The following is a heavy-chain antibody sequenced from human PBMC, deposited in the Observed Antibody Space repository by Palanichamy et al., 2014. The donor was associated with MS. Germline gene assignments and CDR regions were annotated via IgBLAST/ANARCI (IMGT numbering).Heavy chain of an antibody. Sequence: EVQLVESGGGLVKPGGSLRLSCAASGFTFSNAWMSWVRQAPGKGLEWVGRIKSKTDGGTTDYAAPVKGRFTIPRDDSKNTLYLQMNSLKTEDTAVYYCTTTYYDFWSGYYRFDYWGQGTLVTVSS. CDR3: TTTYYDFWSGYYRFDY. J-gene: IGHJ4*02. CDR1: GFTFSNAW. D-gene: IGHD3-3*01. V-gene: IGHV3-15*01. CDR2: IKSKTDGGTT.